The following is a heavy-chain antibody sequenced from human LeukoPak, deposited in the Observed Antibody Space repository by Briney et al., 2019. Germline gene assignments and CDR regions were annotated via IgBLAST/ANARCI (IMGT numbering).Heavy chain of an antibody. V-gene: IGHV1-8*01. D-gene: IGHD2-15*01. CDR1: GYTFTSYD. J-gene: IGHJ5*02. CDR2: VNPNSGNT. CDR3: ARALGYCSAGGCSCFDP. Sequence: ASVKVSCKTSGYTFTSYDINWVRQATGQGLEWMGWVNPNSGNTGSAQKFQGRVTMTRNTSISTAYMELSSLKSEDTAVYYCARALGYCSAGGCSCFDPWGQGTLVTVSS.